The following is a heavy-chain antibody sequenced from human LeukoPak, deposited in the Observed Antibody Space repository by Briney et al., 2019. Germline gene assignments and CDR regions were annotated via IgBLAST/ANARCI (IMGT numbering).Heavy chain of an antibody. CDR1: GYTFTSYG. V-gene: IGHV1-18*01. J-gene: IGHJ4*02. CDR2: ISVYNGNT. CDR3: ARQPAIAVAGSIDY. D-gene: IGHD6-19*01. Sequence: ASVKVSCKASGYTFTSYGISWVRQAPGQGLEWMGWISVYNGNTNYAQKLQGRVTMTTDTSTSTAYMELRSLRSDDTAVYYCARQPAIAVAGSIDYWGQGTLVTVSS.